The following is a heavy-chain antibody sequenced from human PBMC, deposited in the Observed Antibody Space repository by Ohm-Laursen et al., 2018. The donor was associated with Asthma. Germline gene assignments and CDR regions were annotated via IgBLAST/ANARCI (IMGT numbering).Heavy chain of an antibody. CDR3: ARDSVDTAMDHEPVDY. CDR1: GFTFISYC. J-gene: IGHJ4*02. Sequence: SLRLSCAASGFTFISYCMSWVRQAPGKGLEWVANIKQDGSEKYYVDSVRGRFTISRDNAKNSLYLQMNSLRAEDTAVYYCARDSVDTAMDHEPVDYWGQGTLVTVSS. V-gene: IGHV3-7*05. D-gene: IGHD5-18*01. CDR2: IKQDGSEK.